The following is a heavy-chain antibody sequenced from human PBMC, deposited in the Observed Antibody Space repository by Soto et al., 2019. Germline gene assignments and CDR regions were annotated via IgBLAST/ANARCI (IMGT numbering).Heavy chain of an antibody. V-gene: IGHV3-30*18. D-gene: IGHD3-10*01. J-gene: IGHJ4*02. CDR3: ANNRFYGSGSNEFDY. Sequence: QVQLVESGGGVVQPGRSLRLSCAASGFTFSSYGMHWVRQAPGKGLEWVAVISYDGSNKYYADSVKGRFTISRDNSKNPLYLQMNSLRAEDTAVYYCANNRFYGSGSNEFDYWGQGTLVTVSS. CDR2: ISYDGSNK. CDR1: GFTFSSYG.